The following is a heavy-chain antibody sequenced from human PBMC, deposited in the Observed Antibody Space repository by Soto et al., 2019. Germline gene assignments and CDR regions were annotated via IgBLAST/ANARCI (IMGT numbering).Heavy chain of an antibody. V-gene: IGHV1-2*02. CDR3: ARESSSSSIHYYGMDV. D-gene: IGHD6-6*01. J-gene: IGHJ6*02. Sequence: ASVKVSCKASGYTFTGYYMHWVRQAPGQGLEWMGWINPNSGGTNYAQKFQGRVTMTRDTSISTAYMELSRLRSDNTAVYYCARESSSSSIHYYGMDVWGQGTTVTVSS. CDR2: INPNSGGT. CDR1: GYTFTGYY.